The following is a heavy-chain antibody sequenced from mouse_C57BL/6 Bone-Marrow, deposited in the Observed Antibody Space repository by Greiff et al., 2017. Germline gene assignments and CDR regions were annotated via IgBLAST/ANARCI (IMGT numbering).Heavy chain of an antibody. Sequence: QVQLQQPGAELVKPGASVKVSCKASGYTFTSYWMHWVKQRPGQGLEWIGRIHPSDSDTNYNQKFKGKATLTVDKSSSTACMQLRSLTSEDSAVYYCAIGCYYEYDLDYWGQGTSVTVSS. J-gene: IGHJ4*01. CDR3: AIGCYYEYDLDY. CDR2: IHPSDSDT. D-gene: IGHD2-4*01. V-gene: IGHV1-74*01. CDR1: GYTFTSYW.